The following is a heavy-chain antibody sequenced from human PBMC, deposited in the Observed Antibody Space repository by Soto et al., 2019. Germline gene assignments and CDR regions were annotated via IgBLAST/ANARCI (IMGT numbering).Heavy chain of an antibody. Sequence: QVQLQESGPGLVKPSGTLSLTCAVSGGSISSSNWWSWVRQPPGKGLEWIGEIYHSGSTNYNPSLMSRVTISVARSKNQCSLKRSHVTAADPAEYYCARWWGGDSRSHRGGYCMDGWGQGTTVTVSS. J-gene: IGHJ6*02. CDR3: ARWWGGDSRSHRGGYCMDG. CDR2: IYHSGST. V-gene: IGHV4-4*02. D-gene: IGHD6-13*01. CDR1: GGSISSSNW.